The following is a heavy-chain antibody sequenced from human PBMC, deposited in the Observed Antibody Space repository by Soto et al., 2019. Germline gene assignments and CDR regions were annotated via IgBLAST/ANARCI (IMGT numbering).Heavy chain of an antibody. CDR3: TRHLRLGAYSYYGMDV. D-gene: IGHD4-17*01. J-gene: IGHJ6*02. V-gene: IGHV4-59*08. Sequence: PSETLSLTCTVSGGSISSYYWSWIRQPPGKGLEWIGYIYYSGSTDYNPSLKSRVTISVDTSKNQFSLKLSSVTAADTAVYYCTRHLRLGAYSYYGMDVWGQGTTVTVSS. CDR2: IYYSGST. CDR1: GGSISSYY.